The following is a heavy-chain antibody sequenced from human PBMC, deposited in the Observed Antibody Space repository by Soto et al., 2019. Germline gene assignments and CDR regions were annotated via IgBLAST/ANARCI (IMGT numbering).Heavy chain of an antibody. J-gene: IGHJ4*02. Sequence: PSETLSLTCTVSGGSISGYYWSWIRQPPGKGLEWIGYMYKTGSTVYNPSLKSRVTISVDTSKNQFSLKLNSMTAADTAVYYCARHNYGSGSTYFDYWAQGNLVPVSS. CDR1: GGSISGYY. CDR3: ARHNYGSGSTYFDY. CDR2: MYKTGST. D-gene: IGHD3-10*01. V-gene: IGHV4-59*08.